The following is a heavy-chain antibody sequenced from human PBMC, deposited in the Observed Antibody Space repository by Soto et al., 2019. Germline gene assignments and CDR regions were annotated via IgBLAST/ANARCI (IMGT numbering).Heavy chain of an antibody. V-gene: IGHV1-18*01. CDR2: ISAYNGNT. D-gene: IGHD6-19*01. Sequence: ASVKVTCNASGYTFTSYGISLVLQDPGQGLEWMGWISAYNGNTNYAQKLQGRVTMTTDTSTSTAYMELRSLRSDDTAVYYCARDGWRSGWTRNAAFDYWGQGTLVTVSS. CDR1: GYTFTSYG. J-gene: IGHJ4*02. CDR3: ARDGWRSGWTRNAAFDY.